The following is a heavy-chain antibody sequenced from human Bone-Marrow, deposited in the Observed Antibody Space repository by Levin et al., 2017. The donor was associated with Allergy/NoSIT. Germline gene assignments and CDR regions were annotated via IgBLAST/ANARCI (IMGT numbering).Heavy chain of an antibody. CDR1: GGSFNGYY. Sequence: ASETLSLTCAVYGGSFNGYYWSWLRQAPETGLEWIGEINDTGDANYNPSLRSRVTMSVDTSKRQFSLKVDSVTAADTAVYYCARALRYTSGSIWFDPWGHGTLVTISS. D-gene: IGHD2-2*02. V-gene: IGHV4-34*01. CDR2: INDTGDA. CDR3: ARALRYTSGSIWFDP. J-gene: IGHJ5*02.